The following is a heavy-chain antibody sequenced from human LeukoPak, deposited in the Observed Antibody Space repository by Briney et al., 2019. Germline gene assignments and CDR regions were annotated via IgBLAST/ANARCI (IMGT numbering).Heavy chain of an antibody. D-gene: IGHD1-26*01. J-gene: IGHJ4*02. CDR2: INPNSGGT. V-gene: IGHV1-2*02. Sequence: EWMGWINPNSGGTNFAQKFQGRVTMTSDTSISTAYMELSRLRSDDTAVYYCARDPGGSADYWGQGNLVTVSS. CDR3: ARDPGGSADY.